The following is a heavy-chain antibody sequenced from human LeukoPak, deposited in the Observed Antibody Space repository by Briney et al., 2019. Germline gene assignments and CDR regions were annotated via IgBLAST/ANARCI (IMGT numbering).Heavy chain of an antibody. CDR2: IYYSGST. Sequence: PSETLSLTCTVSGDSISSYYWSWIRQPPGKGLEWIGYIYYSGSTNYNPSLKSRVTISVDTSKNQFSLKLNSVTAADTALYYCARLSSGQNNWFDPWGQGTLVTVSS. CDR1: GDSISSYY. D-gene: IGHD2/OR15-2a*01. J-gene: IGHJ5*02. CDR3: ARLSSGQNNWFDP. V-gene: IGHV4-59*01.